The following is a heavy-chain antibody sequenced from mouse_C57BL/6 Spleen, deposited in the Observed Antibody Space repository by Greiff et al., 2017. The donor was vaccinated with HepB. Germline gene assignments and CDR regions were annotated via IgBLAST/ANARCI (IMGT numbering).Heavy chain of an antibody. V-gene: IGHV1-20*01. CDR1: GYSFTGYF. D-gene: IGHD2-13*01. CDR2: INPYNGDT. Sequence: EVQLQQSGPELVKPGDSVKISCKASGYSFTGYFMNWVLQSHGKSLEWIGRINPYNGDTFYNQKFKGKATLTVDKSSSTAHMELRSLTSEDSAVYYCARRCDAGYYAMDYWGKGTSVTVSS. CDR3: ARRCDAGYYAMDY. J-gene: IGHJ4*01.